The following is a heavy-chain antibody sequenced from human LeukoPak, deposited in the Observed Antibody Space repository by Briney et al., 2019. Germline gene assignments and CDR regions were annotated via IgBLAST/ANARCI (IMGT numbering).Heavy chain of an antibody. J-gene: IGHJ3*02. CDR1: GGSISSSNW. Sequence: PSETLSLTCAVSGGSISSSNWWSWVRQPPGKGLEWIGEIYHSGSTNYNPPLKSRVTISVDKSKNQFSLKLSSVTAADTAVYYCALRGDTAVRGVWVTDAFDIWGQGTMVTVSS. V-gene: IGHV4-4*02. D-gene: IGHD3-10*01. CDR3: ALRGDTAVRGVWVTDAFDI. CDR2: IYHSGST.